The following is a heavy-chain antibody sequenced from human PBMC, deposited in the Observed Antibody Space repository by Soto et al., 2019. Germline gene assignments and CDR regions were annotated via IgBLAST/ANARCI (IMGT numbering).Heavy chain of an antibody. CDR2: IDHDGST. V-gene: IGHV3-74*01. D-gene: IGHD3-10*01. CDR1: GFTFSNYW. CDR3: VRGSHGDY. Sequence: GGSLRLSCAASGFTFSNYWMHWVRQAPGKGLAWVARIDHDGSTDYAGSVRGRFTVSRDNAENMLYLQMNSLRDDDTALYYCVRGSHGDYYGQGAPVTVSS. J-gene: IGHJ4*02.